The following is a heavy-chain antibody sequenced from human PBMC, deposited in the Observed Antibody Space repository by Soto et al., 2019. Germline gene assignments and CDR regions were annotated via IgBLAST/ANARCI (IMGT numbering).Heavy chain of an antibody. Sequence: PGGSRDFSCAASGFMFSAYAMLWVRQAPGKGLEWVAAISYDGTNKYYADSIKGRFTISRDNSANTLFLQVNSLRREDTAMYYCARDPSPYTSGWYGIDFWGHGTLVTVSS. J-gene: IGHJ4*01. D-gene: IGHD6-19*01. CDR3: ARDPSPYTSGWYGIDF. V-gene: IGHV3-30*04. CDR2: ISYDGTNK. CDR1: GFMFSAYA.